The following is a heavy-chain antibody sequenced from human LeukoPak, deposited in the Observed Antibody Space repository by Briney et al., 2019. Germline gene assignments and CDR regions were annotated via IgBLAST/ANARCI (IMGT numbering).Heavy chain of an antibody. J-gene: IGHJ5*02. V-gene: IGHV3-23*01. CDR1: GFTFSDYA. Sequence: GGSLRLSCAASGFTFSDYAMTWVRQAPGKGLQCVSGISGSGASTYYGDSVKGRFTISRDNSKNTLYLQIDSLRVEDTAVYYCAKGASSGWLLYWFDPWGQGTLVTVSS. CDR3: AKGASSGWLLYWFDP. CDR2: ISGSGAST. D-gene: IGHD6-19*01.